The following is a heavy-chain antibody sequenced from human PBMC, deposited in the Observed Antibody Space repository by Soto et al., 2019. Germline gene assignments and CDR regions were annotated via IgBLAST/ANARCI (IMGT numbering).Heavy chain of an antibody. J-gene: IGHJ4*02. CDR2: IYYSGST. V-gene: IGHV4-39*01. CDR1: GGSISSSSYY. D-gene: IGHD3-9*01. Sequence: PSETLSLTCTVSGGSISSSSYYWGWIRQPPGKGLEWIGSIYYSGSTYYNPSLKRRVTISVDTSKNQFSLKLSSVTAADTAVYYCARQEAGYYNPFGYWGQGTLVTVSS. CDR3: ARQEAGYYNPFGY.